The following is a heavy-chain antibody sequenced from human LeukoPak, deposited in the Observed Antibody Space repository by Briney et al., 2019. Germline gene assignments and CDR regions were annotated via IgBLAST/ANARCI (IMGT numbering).Heavy chain of an antibody. V-gene: IGHV3-21*01. Sequence: GGSLRLSCAASGFTFSSYSMNWVRQAPGKGLEWVSSISSSSSYIYYADSVKGRFTISRDNDKNSLYLQMNSLRAEDTAVYYCAGEPYYYDSSGYYSDAFDIWGQGTMVTVSS. CDR1: GFTFSSYS. J-gene: IGHJ3*02. CDR3: AGEPYYYDSSGYYSDAFDI. D-gene: IGHD3-22*01. CDR2: ISSSSSYI.